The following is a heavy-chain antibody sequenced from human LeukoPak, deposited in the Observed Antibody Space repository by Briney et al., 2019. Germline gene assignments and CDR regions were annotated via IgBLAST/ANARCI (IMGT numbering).Heavy chain of an antibody. V-gene: IGHV1-69*05. CDR2: IIPIFGTA. CDR3: ARGREATYDY. CDR1: GGTFISYA. Sequence: ASVKVSCKASGGTFISYAISWVRQAPGQGLEWMGGIIPIFGTANYAQKFQGRVTITTDESTVTAYMELSSLRSEDTAVYYCARGREATYDYWGQGTLVTVSS. J-gene: IGHJ4*02. D-gene: IGHD1-26*01.